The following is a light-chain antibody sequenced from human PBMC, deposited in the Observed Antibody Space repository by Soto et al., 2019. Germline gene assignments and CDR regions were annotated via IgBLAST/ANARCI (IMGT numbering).Light chain of an antibody. CDR3: QQHDSWPRT. J-gene: IGKJ1*01. CDR2: GAS. Sequence: ILLTQSPDTLSVSAGETASLSCMASQSVYNNLAWYQQRPGQAPRLLIHGASTRATGVPAKVSGSGSGTEFTLTISSLQSEDFAVYYRQQHDSWPRTFCQGTMVDIK. V-gene: IGKV3-15*01. CDR1: QSVYNN.